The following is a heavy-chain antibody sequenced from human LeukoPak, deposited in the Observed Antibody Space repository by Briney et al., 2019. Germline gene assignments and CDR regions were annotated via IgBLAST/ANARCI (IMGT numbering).Heavy chain of an antibody. CDR3: AHSTSSGRWAFQH. D-gene: IGHD1-26*01. CDR2: IYWDYDK. Sequence: SGPTLVHPTPALTLTCTCSGFTRSTRAVGVGWIRQPPVKALEWLALIYWDYDKRYIPSQKSRLTITKDTSNNQVVLTLTNMDPVDTATYYCAHSTSSGRWAFQHWGQGALVTVSS. J-gene: IGHJ1*01. CDR1: GFTRSTRAVG. V-gene: IGHV2-5*02.